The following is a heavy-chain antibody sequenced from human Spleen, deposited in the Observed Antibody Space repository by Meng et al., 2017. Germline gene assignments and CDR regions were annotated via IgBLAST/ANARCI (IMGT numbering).Heavy chain of an antibody. V-gene: IGHV4-61*02. CDR3: ARGDVAVGFNDAFDI. CDR2: IYTTRST. CDR1: GGSISRGSYY. D-gene: IGHD6-19*01. Sequence: SETLSLTCSVSGGSISRGSYYWSWIRQSAAKGLEWIGRIYTTRSTNYNPSLKGRVTISVDTSKNQFSLKLNSVTAADTAVYYCARGDVAVGFNDAFDIWGQGTMVTVSS. J-gene: IGHJ3*02.